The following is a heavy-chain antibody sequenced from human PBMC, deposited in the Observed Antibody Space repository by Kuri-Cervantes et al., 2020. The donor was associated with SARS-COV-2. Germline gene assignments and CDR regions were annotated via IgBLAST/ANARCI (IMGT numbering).Heavy chain of an antibody. V-gene: IGHV1-46*01. Sequence: ASVKVSCKASGYTFTSYYMHWVRQAPGQGLEWMGIINPSGGSTSYAQKFQGRVTMTRDTSTSTVYMELSSLRSEDTAVYYCAKAQRITMVRGVIISDFDYWGQGTLVTVSS. CDR1: GYTFTSYY. CDR3: AKAQRITMVRGVIISDFDY. CDR2: INPSGGST. D-gene: IGHD3-10*01. J-gene: IGHJ4*02.